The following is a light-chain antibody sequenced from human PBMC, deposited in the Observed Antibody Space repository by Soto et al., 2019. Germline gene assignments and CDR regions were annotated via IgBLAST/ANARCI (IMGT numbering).Light chain of an antibody. J-gene: IGLJ1*01. CDR2: GND. CDR1: SSNIGSGYD. Sequence: QSVLTQPPSVSGAPGQRVAISCTGSSSNIGSGYDVHWYQQLPGTAPKLLIYGNDNRPSGVPDRFSGSKSGTSASLAITGLQAEDEADYYCQSYDSTLSASSYVFGTGTKLTVL. CDR3: QSYDSTLSASSYV. V-gene: IGLV1-40*01.